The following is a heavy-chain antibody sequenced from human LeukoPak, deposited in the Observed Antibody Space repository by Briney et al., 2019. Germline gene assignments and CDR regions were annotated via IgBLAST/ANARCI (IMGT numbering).Heavy chain of an antibody. CDR1: GGTFSSYA. CDR3: ARDGYSSSWYGSYWFDP. V-gene: IGHV1-69*05. D-gene: IGHD6-13*01. CDR2: IIPIFGTA. Sequence: GSSVEVSCKASGGTFSSYAISWVRQAPGQGLEWMGRIIPIFGTANCAQKFQGRVTITTDESTSTAYMELSSLRSEDTAVYYCARDGYSSSWYGSYWFDPWGQGTLVTVSS. J-gene: IGHJ5*02.